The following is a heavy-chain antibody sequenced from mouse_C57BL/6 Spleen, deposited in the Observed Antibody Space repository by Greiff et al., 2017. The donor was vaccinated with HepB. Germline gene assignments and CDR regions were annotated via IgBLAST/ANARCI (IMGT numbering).Heavy chain of an antibody. CDR2: IDPSDSYT. D-gene: IGHD2-5*01. J-gene: IGHJ2*01. CDR1: GYTFTSYW. CDR3: ANAYYSNPYYFDY. Sequence: VQLQQSGAELVRPGTSVKLSCKASGYTFTSYWMHWVKQRPGQGLEWIGVIDPSDSYTNYNQKFKGKATLTVDTSSSTAYMQLSSLTSEDSAVYYCANAYYSNPYYFDYWGQGTTLTVSS. V-gene: IGHV1-59*01.